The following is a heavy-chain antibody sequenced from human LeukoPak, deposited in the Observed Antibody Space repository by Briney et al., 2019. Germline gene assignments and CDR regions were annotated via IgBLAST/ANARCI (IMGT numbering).Heavy chain of an antibody. CDR2: IYTSGST. D-gene: IGHD6-13*01. CDR3: ARVSIAAAGTGVDY. V-gene: IGHV4-61*02. Sequence: SETLSLTXTVSGGSISSGSYYWSWIRLPAGKGLDWIGRIYTSGSTNYNPSLKSRVTISVDTSKNQFSLKLSSVTAADTAVYYCARVSIAAAGTGVDYWGQGTLVTVSS. CDR1: GGSISSGSYY. J-gene: IGHJ4*02.